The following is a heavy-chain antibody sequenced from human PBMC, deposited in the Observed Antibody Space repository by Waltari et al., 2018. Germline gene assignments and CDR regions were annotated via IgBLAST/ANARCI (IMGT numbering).Heavy chain of an antibody. CDR3: ARPIPGEVFGVAKEYYFDY. CDR1: GGSISSSSYY. V-gene: IGHV4-39*01. CDR2: IYYSGST. Sequence: QLQLQESGPGLVKPSETLSLTCTVSGGSISSSSYYWGWIRQPQGKGLEWIGSIYYSGSTYYNPSLKSRVTISVDTSKNQFSLKLSSVTAADTAVYYCARPIPGEVFGVAKEYYFDYWGQGTLVTVSS. D-gene: IGHD3-3*01. J-gene: IGHJ4*02.